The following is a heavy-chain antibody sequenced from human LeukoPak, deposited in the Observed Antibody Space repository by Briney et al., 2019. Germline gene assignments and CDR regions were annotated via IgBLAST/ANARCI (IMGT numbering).Heavy chain of an antibody. CDR1: GYSFSTDW. V-gene: IGHV3-74*01. CDR3: TAIRPDY. D-gene: IGHD2-21*02. J-gene: IGHJ4*02. Sequence: GGSLRPSCAASGYSFSTDWMHWVRQAPGKGLVWVARIKSDVSKTDYAASVKGRFTISRDDANNILYLQMNSLRVDDTAVYYCTAIRPDYWGQGTVVAVSS. CDR2: IKSDVSKT.